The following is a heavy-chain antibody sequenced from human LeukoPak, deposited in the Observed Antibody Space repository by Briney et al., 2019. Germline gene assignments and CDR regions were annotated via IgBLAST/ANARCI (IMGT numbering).Heavy chain of an antibody. J-gene: IGHJ4*02. V-gene: IGHV3-23*01. CDR3: AKTPGDCTGGTCYSFDY. CDR2: ISGSGDNT. D-gene: IGHD2-15*01. CDR1: GFTFYTYA. Sequence: GGSLRLSCAASGFTFYTYAMTWVRQAPGKGLEWVSSISGSGDNTYYADSVKGRFTVSRDNSKNTLYLQMNSLRAEDPAVYYCAKTPGDCTGGTCYSFDYWGQGSLVTVSS.